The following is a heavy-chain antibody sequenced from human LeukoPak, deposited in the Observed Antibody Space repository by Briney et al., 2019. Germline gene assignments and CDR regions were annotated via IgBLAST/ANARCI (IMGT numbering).Heavy chain of an antibody. CDR3: ARASYSSNWYYFDY. CDR1: GFTFSDYY. CDR2: ISSSSGSTI. J-gene: IGHJ4*02. D-gene: IGHD4-11*01. V-gene: IGHV3-11*04. Sequence: GGSLRLSCAASGFTFSDYYVTWIRQAPGKGLEWVSFISSSSGSTIYYADSVKGRFTISRDNAKNSLYLQMDSLRVEDTAVYYCARASYSSNWYYFDYWGQGTLVTVSS.